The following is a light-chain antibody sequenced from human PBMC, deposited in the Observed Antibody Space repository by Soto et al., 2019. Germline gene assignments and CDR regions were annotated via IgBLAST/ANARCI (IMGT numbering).Light chain of an antibody. Sequence: VLTQSPDTLSLSPGVRATLSCRTSERISSKFLAWYQQRPGQAPRLLIYGASTRASGIPDRFSGSGSGTDFALTISRLEPEDFAVFYCQQYGTSPFTFGPGTTVEIK. CDR1: ERISSKF. J-gene: IGKJ3*01. CDR2: GAS. V-gene: IGKV3-20*01. CDR3: QQYGTSPFT.